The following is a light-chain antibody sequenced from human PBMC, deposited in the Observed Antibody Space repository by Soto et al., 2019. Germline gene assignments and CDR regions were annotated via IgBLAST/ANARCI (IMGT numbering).Light chain of an antibody. CDR1: QSISTY. Sequence: DIQMTQSPSSLSASVGDRVTIACRASQSISTYLNWYQQKPGKAPEVLIYAVSSLQRGVPSRFSGSGSGTDFTLTISSLQPEDFAAYHCQQSDSLPYTFGQGTKLEIK. CDR2: AVS. V-gene: IGKV1-39*01. CDR3: QQSDSLPYT. J-gene: IGKJ2*01.